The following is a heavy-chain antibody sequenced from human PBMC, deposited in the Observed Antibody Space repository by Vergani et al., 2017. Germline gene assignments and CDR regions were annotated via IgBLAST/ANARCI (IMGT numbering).Heavy chain of an antibody. CDR2: INPKSGGT. CDR1: GYTFTAFY. J-gene: IGHJ6*03. Sequence: QVQLVQSGTEVEKPGASVRVSCKASGYTFTAFYIHWVRQAPGQGLEWMGWINPKSGGTEYAPNFQGRVTFTRDTSNRTVYMVLSGLRSEDTAVYYCGRWDLLPRYMDVWGTGTTVTVSS. CDR3: GRWDLLPRYMDV. V-gene: IGHV1-2*02. D-gene: IGHD1-26*01.